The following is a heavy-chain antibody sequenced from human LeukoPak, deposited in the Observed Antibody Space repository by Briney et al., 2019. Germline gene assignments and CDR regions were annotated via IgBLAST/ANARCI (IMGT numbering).Heavy chain of an antibody. Sequence: PSETLSLTCAVSGGSISSSNWWSWVRQPPGKGLEWIGEIYHSGSTNYNPSLKSRVTISVDTSKNQFSLKLSSVTAADTAVYYCALRGYDFWSGYSTDNWFDPWGQGTLVTVSS. D-gene: IGHD3-3*01. J-gene: IGHJ5*02. V-gene: IGHV4-4*02. CDR1: GGSISSSNW. CDR3: ALRGYDFWSGYSTDNWFDP. CDR2: IYHSGST.